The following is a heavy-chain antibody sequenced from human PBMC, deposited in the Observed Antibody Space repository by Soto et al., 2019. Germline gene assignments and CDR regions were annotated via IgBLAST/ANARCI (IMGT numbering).Heavy chain of an antibody. V-gene: IGHV3-23*01. CDR2: ISGSGGST. D-gene: IGHD6-19*01. Sequence: PGGSMRLSCAASGFTFSSYAMSWVRQGPGKGLEWVSGISGSGGSTYYADSVKGRFTISRDNSKNTLYLQMNSLRVEDTAVYYCAKVGSSGWYFDYWGQGILVTVSS. J-gene: IGHJ4*02. CDR1: GFTFSSYA. CDR3: AKVGSSGWYFDY.